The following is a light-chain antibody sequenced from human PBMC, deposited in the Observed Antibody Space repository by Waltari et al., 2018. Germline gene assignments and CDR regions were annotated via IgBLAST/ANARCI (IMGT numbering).Light chain of an antibody. J-gene: IGKJ4*01. CDR3: QNRSNWHLN. Sequence: EIVLTQSLATLSLSPGEGATLSCRASQNVGNYLAWYQQKPGHAPRLLIYDTSTRATGIPARFSGSGSGTDFTLTISGLEPEDFAVYYCQNRSNWHLNFGGGTKVEIK. CDR2: DTS. CDR1: QNVGNY. V-gene: IGKV3-11*01.